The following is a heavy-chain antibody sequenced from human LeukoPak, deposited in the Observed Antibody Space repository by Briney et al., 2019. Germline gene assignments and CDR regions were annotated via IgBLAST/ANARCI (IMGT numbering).Heavy chain of an antibody. CDR1: GYIFTDYY. J-gene: IGHJ5*02. CDR3: ARMWSTATSGWNWFDP. V-gene: IGHV1-2*02. CDR2: INPNSGDT. Sequence: ASVKVSCKASGYIFTDYYVYWVRQAPGQGLEWMGWINPNSGDTDYAQKFQGRVTMTRDTSISTAYMELSSLRSDDTAMYYCARMWSTATSGWNWFDPWGQGTLVTVSS. D-gene: IGHD6-13*01.